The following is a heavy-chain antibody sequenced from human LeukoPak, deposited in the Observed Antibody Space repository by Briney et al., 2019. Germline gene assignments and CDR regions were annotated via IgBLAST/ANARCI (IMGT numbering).Heavy chain of an antibody. CDR2: ISSNGGST. CDR3: ARGPYYYDSSGYYVVGDY. V-gene: IGHV3-64*01. CDR1: GFTFSSYA. Sequence: GGSLRLSCAASGFTFSSYAMHWVRQAPGKGLEYVSAISSNGGSTYYANSVKGRFTISRDNSENTLYLQMGSLRAEDMAVYYCARGPYYYDSSGYYVVGDYWGQGTLVTVSS. D-gene: IGHD3-22*01. J-gene: IGHJ4*02.